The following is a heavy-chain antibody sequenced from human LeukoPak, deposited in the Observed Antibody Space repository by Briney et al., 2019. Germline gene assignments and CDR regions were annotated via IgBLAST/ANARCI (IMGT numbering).Heavy chain of an antibody. V-gene: IGHV4-4*07. J-gene: IGHJ4*02. CDR2: IYTSGST. Sequence: SETLSLTCTVPGGYISSHYWSWIRQPAGKGLEWIGRIYTSGSTNYNPSLKSRVTMSPDTSKNQFSLKLSSVTAADTAVYYCARDVPASIATYYFDYWGQGTLVTVSS. CDR3: ARDVPASIATYYFDY. D-gene: IGHD6-6*01. CDR1: GGYISSHY.